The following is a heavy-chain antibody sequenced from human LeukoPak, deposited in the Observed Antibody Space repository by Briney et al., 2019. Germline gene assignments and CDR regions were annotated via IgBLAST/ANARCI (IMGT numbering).Heavy chain of an antibody. Sequence: GGSLRLSCAASGLTFSSYAMHWVRQAPGKGLEWVAVISYDGSNKYYADSVKGRFTISRDNSKNTLYLQMNSLRAEDAAVYYCARGRVVVPSPLLYWGQGTLVTVSS. D-gene: IGHD3-22*01. V-gene: IGHV3-30*04. CDR1: GLTFSSYA. CDR3: ARGRVVVPSPLLY. J-gene: IGHJ4*02. CDR2: ISYDGSNK.